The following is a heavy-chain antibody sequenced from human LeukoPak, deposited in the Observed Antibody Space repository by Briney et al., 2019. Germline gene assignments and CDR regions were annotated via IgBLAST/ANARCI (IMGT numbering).Heavy chain of an antibody. D-gene: IGHD3-10*01. CDR2: IYTSGST. V-gene: IGHV4-4*07. Sequence: SETLSLTCTVSGGSISSYYWSWIRQPAGKGLEWIGRIYTSGSTNYNPSLKSRVTMSVDTSKNQFSLKLSSVTAADTAVYYCARVQYYYGSGDYYFDYWGQGTLVTVSS. CDR1: GGSISSYY. J-gene: IGHJ4*02. CDR3: ARVQYYYGSGDYYFDY.